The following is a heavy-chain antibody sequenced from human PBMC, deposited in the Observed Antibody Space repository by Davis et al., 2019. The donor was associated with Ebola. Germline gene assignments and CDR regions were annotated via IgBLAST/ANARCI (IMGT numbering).Heavy chain of an antibody. D-gene: IGHD6-25*01. CDR3: ARNVGLTAADLSDH. J-gene: IGHJ4*02. V-gene: IGHV3-30*01. Sequence: DSVKGRFTISRDNSENTLYLQMNSLRSEDTAVYYCARNVGLTAADLSDHWGQRTLVTVS.